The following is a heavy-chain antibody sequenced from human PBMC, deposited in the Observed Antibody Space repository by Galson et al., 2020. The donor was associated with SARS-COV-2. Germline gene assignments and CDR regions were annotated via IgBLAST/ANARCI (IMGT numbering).Heavy chain of an antibody. CDR3: VRDDGTAPNDY. D-gene: IGHD5-18*01. CDR2: IYYTGST. Sequence: METGGSLRLSCAASGFSVSNKYMSWVRQAPGKGLEWVSVIYYTGSTNYADSVRGRFTISRDTSKNTVYLQMDSLRAEDTAVYYCVRDDGTAPNDYWGQGTLVTVSS. J-gene: IGHJ4*02. CDR1: GFSVSNKY. V-gene: IGHV3-53*05.